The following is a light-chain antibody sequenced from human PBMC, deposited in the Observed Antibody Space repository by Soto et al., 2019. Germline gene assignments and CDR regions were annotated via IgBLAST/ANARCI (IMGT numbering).Light chain of an antibody. CDR3: QKYNSAPWT. Sequence: DIQITQSPSSLSASVGDRVTITCRSSQGISNYLAWYQQKPGKVPKVLIYAASTLQSGVPSRFSGSGSGTDFTLTISSLQSEDVATYSCQKYNSAPWTLGQGTKVDIK. V-gene: IGKV1-27*01. CDR1: QGISNY. J-gene: IGKJ1*01. CDR2: AAS.